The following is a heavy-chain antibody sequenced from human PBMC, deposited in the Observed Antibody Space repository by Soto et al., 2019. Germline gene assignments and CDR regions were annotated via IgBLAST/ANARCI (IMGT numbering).Heavy chain of an antibody. CDR1: GFTFSSYA. CDR3: ARGPSSLTRFDY. J-gene: IGHJ4*02. D-gene: IGHD2-2*01. CDR2: ISYDGSNK. Sequence: GGSLRLSCAASGFTFSSYAMHWVRQAPGKGLGWVAVISYDGSNKYYADAVKGRFTISRDNSKNTLYLQMNSLRAEDTAVYYCARGPSSLTRFDYWGQGTLVTVSS. V-gene: IGHV3-30-3*01.